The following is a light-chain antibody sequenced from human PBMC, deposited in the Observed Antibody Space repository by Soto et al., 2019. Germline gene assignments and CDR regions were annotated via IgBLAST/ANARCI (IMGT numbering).Light chain of an antibody. J-gene: IGKJ5*01. CDR2: AAS. V-gene: IGKV1-39*01. CDR1: QSTSNY. Sequence: DIQMTQSPSSLSASVGDRVTITCRASQSTSNYLNWYQQKPGKAPKLLIYAASTLQSGVPSRFSGGGSGTDFTLTISSLQPEDFATYYFQQSYSTPITFGQGTRLEIK. CDR3: QQSYSTPIT.